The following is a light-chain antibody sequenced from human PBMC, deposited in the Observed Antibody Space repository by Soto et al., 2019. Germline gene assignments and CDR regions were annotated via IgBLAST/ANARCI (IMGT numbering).Light chain of an antibody. CDR2: GAS. CDR3: QQYNNWPPLT. V-gene: IGKV3-15*01. Sequence: EIVMTQSPATLSVSRRERATLXXRASQSVSSNLAWYQQKPGQAPRLVXYGASTRATGIPARFSGSGSETEFTLTISSLQSEDFAVYYCQQYNNWPPLTFGGGTKVDIK. J-gene: IGKJ4*01. CDR1: QSVSSN.